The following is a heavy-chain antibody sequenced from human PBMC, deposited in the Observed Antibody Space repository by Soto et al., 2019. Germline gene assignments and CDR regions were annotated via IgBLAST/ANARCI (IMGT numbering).Heavy chain of an antibody. CDR3: ARGIPGHYGFDV. Sequence: EVQLVESGGGLVQPGGSLRLACAASVFTCSKYWIHWVRQPPGKGLVWVSRIKGDGINTNYADSVKGRFTISRDNAGNTVYLQMNSLRAEDTAVYYCARGIPGHYGFDVWGQGTMVTVSS. CDR2: IKGDGINT. V-gene: IGHV3-74*01. D-gene: IGHD1-20*01. J-gene: IGHJ3*01. CDR1: VFTCSKYW.